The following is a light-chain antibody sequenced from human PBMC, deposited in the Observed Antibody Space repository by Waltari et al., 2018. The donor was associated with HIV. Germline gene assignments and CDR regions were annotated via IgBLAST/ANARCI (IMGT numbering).Light chain of an antibody. J-gene: IGKJ4*01. CDR2: AVS. CDR1: QSVGTY. V-gene: IGKV3-11*01. Sequence: EIVLTQSPATLSLSPGERASQSVGTYLAWYQQKPGQAPRLLIYAVSNRATGIPARFSGSGSGTDFTLTISSLEPEDFAIYYCQRRTNWPPEITFGGGSKVEIK. CDR3: QRRTNWPPEIT.